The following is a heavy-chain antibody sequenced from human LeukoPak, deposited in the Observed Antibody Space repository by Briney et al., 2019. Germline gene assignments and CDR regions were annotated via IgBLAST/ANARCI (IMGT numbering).Heavy chain of an antibody. CDR2: IYHSGST. D-gene: IGHD4-17*01. CDR1: GGSISSYY. Sequence: SETLSLTCTVSGGSISSYYWSWIRQPPGKGLEWIGYIYHSGSTYYNPSLKSRVTISVDRSKNQFSLKLSSVTAADTAVYYCARGTYSAVTTRGDAFDIWGQGTMVTVSS. CDR3: ARGTYSAVTTRGDAFDI. V-gene: IGHV4-59*12. J-gene: IGHJ3*02.